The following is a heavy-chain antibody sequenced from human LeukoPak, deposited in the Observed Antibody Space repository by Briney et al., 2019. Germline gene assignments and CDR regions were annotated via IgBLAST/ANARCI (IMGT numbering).Heavy chain of an antibody. V-gene: IGHV3-23*01. Sequence: GGSLRLSCAASGFTFSSYAMSWVRQAPGKGLEWLSGISAGGDSTYYADSVKGRFTISRDNFKNTLYLQMNSLRAEDTAVYYCAKDDQVWFGELLLNWFDPWGQGTLVTVSS. CDR1: GFTFSSYA. CDR3: AKDDQVWFGELLLNWFDP. J-gene: IGHJ5*02. D-gene: IGHD3-10*01. CDR2: ISAGGDST.